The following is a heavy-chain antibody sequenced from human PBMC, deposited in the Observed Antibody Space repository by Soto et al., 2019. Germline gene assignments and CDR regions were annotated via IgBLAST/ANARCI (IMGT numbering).Heavy chain of an antibody. Sequence: GGSLRLSCAASGFTFSSYAMSWVRQAPGKGLEWVSAISGSGGSTYYADSVKGRFTISRDNSKNTLNLQMNSLRAEDTAEYKWAKDICSSTSCYFDYWGQGTLVPVSS. CDR1: GFTFSSYA. CDR3: AKDICSSTSCYFDY. J-gene: IGHJ4*02. V-gene: IGHV3-23*01. CDR2: ISGSGGST. D-gene: IGHD2-2*01.